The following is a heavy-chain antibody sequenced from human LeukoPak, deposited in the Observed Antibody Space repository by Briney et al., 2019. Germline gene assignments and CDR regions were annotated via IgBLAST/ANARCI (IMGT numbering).Heavy chain of an antibody. CDR1: GFTFSSYW. Sequence: GGSLRLSCAASGFTFSSYWMSWVRQAPGKGLEWVANIKQDGSEKYYVDSVKGRFTISRDNAKNSLYLQMNSLRAEDTAVYYCARDRDDFWTGAPDVWGQGTTVTVSS. CDR3: ARDRDDFWTGAPDV. J-gene: IGHJ6*02. V-gene: IGHV3-7*01. CDR2: IKQDGSEK. D-gene: IGHD3-3*01.